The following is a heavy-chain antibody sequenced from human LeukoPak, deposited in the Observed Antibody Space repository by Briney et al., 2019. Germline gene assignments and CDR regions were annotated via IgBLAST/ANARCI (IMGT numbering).Heavy chain of an antibody. D-gene: IGHD6-13*01. J-gene: IGHJ4*02. CDR2: IYPGNSDT. V-gene: IGHV5-51*01. Sequence: GESLKISCKGSGYTFTTIWIGWVRQMPGKGLEWMGIIYPGNSDTTYSPSFEGQVTISADKSISTAYLQWSSLKASDTAIYYCARQAGSSWSPFDYWGQGTLVTVSS. CDR3: ARQAGSSWSPFDY. CDR1: GYTFTTIW.